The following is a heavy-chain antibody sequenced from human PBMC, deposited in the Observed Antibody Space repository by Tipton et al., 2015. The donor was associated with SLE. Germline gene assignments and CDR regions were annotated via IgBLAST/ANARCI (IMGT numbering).Heavy chain of an antibody. CDR1: GGSIRSVNHY. J-gene: IGHJ6*03. V-gene: IGHV4-61*02. Sequence: TLSLTCTVSGGSIRSVNHYWSWIRQPAGKGLEWIGRMFRSGSTNYNPSLKSRVTISLDRSKNQFSLNLYSATAADTAVYYCATGYGDDDFYYYYYMDVWGKGITVTVSS. CDR3: ATGYGDDDFYYYYYMDV. CDR2: MFRSGST. D-gene: IGHD4-17*01.